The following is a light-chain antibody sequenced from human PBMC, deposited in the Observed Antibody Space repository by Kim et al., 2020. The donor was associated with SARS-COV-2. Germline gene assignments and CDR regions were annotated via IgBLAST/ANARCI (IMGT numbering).Light chain of an antibody. J-gene: IGLJ2*01. CDR2: RDS. Sequence: VALGQTARITCEGNSIGNRLVNWYQSKPGQAPGMVINRDSNRPSGIPEGFSGSNSGKVATLTISRAHAGDEADYYCQVWDSNTVIFGGGTQLTVL. CDR3: QVWDSNTVI. CDR1: SIGNRL. V-gene: IGLV3-9*01.